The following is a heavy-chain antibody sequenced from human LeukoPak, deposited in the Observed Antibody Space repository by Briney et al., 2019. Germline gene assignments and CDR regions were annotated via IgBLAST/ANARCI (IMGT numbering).Heavy chain of an antibody. Sequence: VASVKVSCKASGGTFSSYAISWVRQAPGQGLEWMGRIIPILGIANYAQKFQGRVTITADKSTSTAYMELSSLRSEDTAVYYCARSARVLRFLEWLPSHMDVWGKGTTVTVSS. J-gene: IGHJ6*03. CDR2: IIPILGIA. V-gene: IGHV1-69*04. D-gene: IGHD3-3*01. CDR3: ARSARVLRFLEWLPSHMDV. CDR1: GGTFSSYA.